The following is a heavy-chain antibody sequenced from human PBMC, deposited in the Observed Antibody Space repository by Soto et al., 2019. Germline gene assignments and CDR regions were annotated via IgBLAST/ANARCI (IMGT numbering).Heavy chain of an antibody. V-gene: IGHV3-23*01. CDR3: AEDKGCPSTTCHWNAFDI. J-gene: IGHJ3*02. D-gene: IGHD2-2*01. CDR1: GLTFSSYA. CDR2: ISGSGAVT. Sequence: EVQLLESGGGLVQPGGSLRLSCAASGLTFSSYAMSWVRQAPGKGLEWVSAISGSGAVTYYAESETGRFTISRDNSKNMLYQQMNSLRADNTAVYYSAEDKGCPSTTCHWNAFDIWGQGTMVTVSS.